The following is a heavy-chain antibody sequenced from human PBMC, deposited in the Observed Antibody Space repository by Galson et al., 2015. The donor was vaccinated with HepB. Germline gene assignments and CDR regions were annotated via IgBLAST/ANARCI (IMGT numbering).Heavy chain of an antibody. Sequence: SLRLSCAASGFTFSSYAMSWVRQAPGEGLEWVSAISGSGGSTYYADSVKGRFTISRDNSKNTLYLQMNSLRAEDTAVYYCARDADIVGANYMDVWGKGTTVTVSS. V-gene: IGHV3-23*01. CDR1: GFTFSSYA. J-gene: IGHJ6*03. D-gene: IGHD1-26*01. CDR3: ARDADIVGANYMDV. CDR2: ISGSGGST.